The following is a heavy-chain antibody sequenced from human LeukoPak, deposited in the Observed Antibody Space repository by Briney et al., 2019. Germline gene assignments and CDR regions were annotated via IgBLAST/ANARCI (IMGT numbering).Heavy chain of an antibody. D-gene: IGHD2-15*01. V-gene: IGHV3-53*01. J-gene: IGHJ4*02. CDR3: ARDRRYCSGDSCYSGVDY. Sequence: PGGSLRLSCAVSGFTVSSNYMTWVRQAPGKGLEWVSVIYSGGDKYYADSVKGRFTISRDNSKNTLYLQMNSLRAEDTGVYYCARDRRYCSGDSCYSGVDYWGQGTLVTVSS. CDR2: IYSGGDK. CDR1: GFTVSSNY.